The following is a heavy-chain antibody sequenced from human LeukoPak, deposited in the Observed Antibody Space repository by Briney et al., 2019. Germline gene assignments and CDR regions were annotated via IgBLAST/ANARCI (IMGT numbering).Heavy chain of an antibody. CDR3: ARANFLYCSSTTCLFDY. CDR2: INPNDGDT. J-gene: IGHJ4*02. CDR1: GYTFTDYY. V-gene: IGHV1-2*02. Sequence: HVASVKVSCKASGYTFTDYYMHWVRQAPGQGFEWMGWINPNDGDTNYAQKFQGRVTMTRDTSISTAHTEVSRLRSDDTAVYYCARANFLYCSSTTCLFDYWGQGTLVTVSS. D-gene: IGHD2-2*01.